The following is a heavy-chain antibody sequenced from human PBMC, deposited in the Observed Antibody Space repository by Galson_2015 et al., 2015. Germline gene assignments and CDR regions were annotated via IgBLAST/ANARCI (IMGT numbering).Heavy chain of an antibody. Sequence: SVKVSCKPSGYTFTNYGIGWLRQAPGQGLEWMGWISGFNGNTNYAQTFQGRVTMTTDTSTSTAYMELRSLRSDDTAVYYCARVGSGAGSGYLYDDWGQGTLVTASS. D-gene: IGHD3-22*01. CDR1: GYTFTNYG. CDR3: ARVGSGAGSGYLYDD. J-gene: IGHJ4*02. V-gene: IGHV1-18*04. CDR2: ISGFNGNT.